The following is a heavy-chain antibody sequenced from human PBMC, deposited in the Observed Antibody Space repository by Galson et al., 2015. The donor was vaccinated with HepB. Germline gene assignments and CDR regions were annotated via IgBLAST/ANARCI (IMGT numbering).Heavy chain of an antibody. CDR2: MNTDGSVT. Sequence: SLRLSCAASGFTFRAYWMDWVRQAPGKGLEWVANMNTDGSVTNYVGSVRGRFTISRNNAKSSFYLQMNALRVEDTAVYYCARNTHYQTFDSWGQGTLVRVSS. V-gene: IGHV3-7*01. CDR1: GFTFRAYW. J-gene: IGHJ4*02. CDR3: ARNTHYQTFDS. D-gene: IGHD3-10*01.